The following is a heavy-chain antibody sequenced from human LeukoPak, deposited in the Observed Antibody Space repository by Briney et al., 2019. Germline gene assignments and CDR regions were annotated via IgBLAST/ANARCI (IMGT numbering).Heavy chain of an antibody. J-gene: IGHJ4*02. CDR2: IYYSGST. D-gene: IGHD6-13*01. V-gene: IGHV4-59*01. CDR3: ARVLAGKVDY. Sequence: SETLSLTCTVSGGSISSYYWSWIRQPPGKGLEWIGYIYYSGSTNYNPSLKSRVTISVDTSKNQFSPKLSSVTAADTAVYYCARVLAGKVDYWGQGTLVTVSS. CDR1: GGSISSYY.